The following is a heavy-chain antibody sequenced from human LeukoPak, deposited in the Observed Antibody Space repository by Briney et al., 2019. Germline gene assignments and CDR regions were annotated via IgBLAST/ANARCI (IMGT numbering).Heavy chain of an antibody. J-gene: IGHJ4*02. D-gene: IGHD2-2*01. CDR3: ARENRLGYCSSTSCLPFDY. Sequence: PSETLSLTCAVYGRSFSGYYWSWIRQPPGKGLEWIGEINHSGSTNYNPSLKSRVTISVDTSKNQFSLKLSSVTAADTAVYYCARENRLGYCSSTSCLPFDYWGQGTLVTVSS. CDR1: GRSFSGYY. CDR2: INHSGST. V-gene: IGHV4-34*01.